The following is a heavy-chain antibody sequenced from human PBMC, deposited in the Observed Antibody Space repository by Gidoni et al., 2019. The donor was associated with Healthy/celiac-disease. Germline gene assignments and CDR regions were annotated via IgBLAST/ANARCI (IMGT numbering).Heavy chain of an antibody. D-gene: IGHD2-21*02. J-gene: IGHJ3*02. CDR1: GFSLSTSGMC. V-gene: IGHV2-70*01. CDR3: ARIRGVTRFGRAFDI. CDR2: IDWDDDK. Sequence: QVTLRESGPALVKPTQPLTLTVTVTGFSLSTSGMCVSWIRQPPGKALEWLALIDWDDDKSYSTSLKTRLTISKDPSKHQVFLTMTNMDPVDTATYYCARIRGVTRFGRAFDIWGQGTMVTVSS.